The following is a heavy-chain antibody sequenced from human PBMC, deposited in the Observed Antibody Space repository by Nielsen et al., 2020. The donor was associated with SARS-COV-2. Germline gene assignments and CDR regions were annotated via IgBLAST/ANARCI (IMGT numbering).Heavy chain of an antibody. CDR2: ISSSGSTI. Sequence: GGSLRLSCAASGFTFSSYEMNWVRQAPGKGLEWVSYISSSGSTIYYADSVKGRFTISRDNAKNSLYLQMNSLRAEDTAVYYCAGNKGYSGYDMVDYWGQGTLVTVSS. V-gene: IGHV3-48*03. J-gene: IGHJ4*02. CDR3: AGNKGYSGYDMVDY. CDR1: GFTFSSYE. D-gene: IGHD5-12*01.